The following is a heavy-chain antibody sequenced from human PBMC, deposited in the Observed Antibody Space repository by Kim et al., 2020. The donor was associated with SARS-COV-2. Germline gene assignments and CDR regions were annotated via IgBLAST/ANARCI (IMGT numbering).Heavy chain of an antibody. D-gene: IGHD3-10*01. CDR1: GFTFSSYG. Sequence: GGSLRLSCAASGFTFSSYGMHWVRQAPGKGLEWVAVISYDGSNKYYADSVKGRFTISRDNSKNTLYLQMNSLRAEDTAVYYCAKDLGKYYGSGSYLAGRRRNDAFDIWGQGTMVTVSS. V-gene: IGHV3-30*18. CDR3: AKDLGKYYGSGSYLAGRRRNDAFDI. CDR2: ISYDGSNK. J-gene: IGHJ3*02.